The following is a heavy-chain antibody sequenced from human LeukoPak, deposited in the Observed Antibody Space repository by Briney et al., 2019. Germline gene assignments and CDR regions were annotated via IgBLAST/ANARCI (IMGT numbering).Heavy chain of an antibody. D-gene: IGHD3-10*01. J-gene: IGHJ5*02. Sequence: SETLSLTCAVYGGSFSGYYWSWIRQPPGKGLEWIGEINHSGSTNYNPSLKSRVTISVDTSKNQFSLKLSSVTAADTAVYYCARDVKGITMVRGVICTWFDPWGQGTLVTVSS. CDR1: GGSFSGYY. CDR2: INHSGST. V-gene: IGHV4-34*01. CDR3: ARDVKGITMVRGVICTWFDP.